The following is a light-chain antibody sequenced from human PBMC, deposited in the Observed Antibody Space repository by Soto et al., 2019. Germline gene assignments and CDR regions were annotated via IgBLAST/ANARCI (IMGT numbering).Light chain of an antibody. J-gene: IGKJ1*01. Sequence: DIQMTQSPSSLSASVGDRVTITCRASQSISSYLNWYQQKPGKAPKLLIYAASSLQSGVPSRFSGSGSGTDFTLPISSLQPEDFATYYCQQSYTTPKFGQGTKVHIK. CDR1: QSISSY. V-gene: IGKV1-39*01. CDR2: AAS. CDR3: QQSYTTPK.